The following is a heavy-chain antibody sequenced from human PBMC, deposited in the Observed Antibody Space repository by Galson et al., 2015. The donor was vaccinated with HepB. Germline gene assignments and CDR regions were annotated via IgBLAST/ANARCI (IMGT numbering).Heavy chain of an antibody. V-gene: IGHV3-13*01. CDR1: GFTFSTYD. CDR3: ARGEGIVGGGDFDY. J-gene: IGHJ4*02. CDR2: IGTAGET. D-gene: IGHD1-26*01. Sequence: SLRLSCAASGFTFSTYDMHWVRQVTGKGLEWVPTIGTAGETYYPGSVKGRFTISRENAKKSVYLQMNSLRGGDTAVYYCARGEGIVGGGDFDYWGQGTLVTVSS.